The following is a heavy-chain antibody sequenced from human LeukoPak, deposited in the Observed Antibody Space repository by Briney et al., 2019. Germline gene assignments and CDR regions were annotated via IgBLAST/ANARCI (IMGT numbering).Heavy chain of an antibody. Sequence: SETLSLTCAVYGGSFSGYYWSWIRQPPGKGLEWIGEINHSGSTNYNPSLKSRVTISVDTSKNQSSLKLSSVTAADTAVYYCASNYDFWSGYYYFDYWGQGTLVTVSS. CDR3: ASNYDFWSGYYYFDY. CDR1: GGSFSGYY. CDR2: INHSGST. D-gene: IGHD3-3*01. V-gene: IGHV4-34*01. J-gene: IGHJ4*02.